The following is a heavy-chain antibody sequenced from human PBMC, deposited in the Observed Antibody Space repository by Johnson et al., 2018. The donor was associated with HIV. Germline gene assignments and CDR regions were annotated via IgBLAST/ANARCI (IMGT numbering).Heavy chain of an antibody. V-gene: IGHV3-NL1*01. D-gene: IGHD3-9*01. CDR1: GFTFSSYA. CDR3: ASPEAPYYDILTGYYAAFDI. CDR2: ISGSDHST. J-gene: IGHJ3*02. Sequence: QVQLVESGGGVVRPGRSLRLSCAASGFTFSSYAMHWVRQAPGKGLEWVSPISGSDHSTYYADSVRGRFTISRDHSKNTLYLQMNSLRAEDTAVYYCASPEAPYYDILTGYYAAFDIWGQGTMVTVSS.